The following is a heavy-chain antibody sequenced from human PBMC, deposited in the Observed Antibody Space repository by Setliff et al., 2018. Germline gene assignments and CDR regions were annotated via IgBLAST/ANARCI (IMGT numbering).Heavy chain of an antibody. D-gene: IGHD3-10*01. J-gene: IGHJ4*02. CDR1: GGSFSGYY. CDR2: IIHNEDI. CDR3: AKGRGEMDY. Sequence: PSETLSLTCAVYGGSFSGYYWSWIRQPPGKRLEWIGEIIHNEDINYNPSLKSRVTISIDTSKNQFSLNVRSVTAADTAIYYCAKGRGEMDYWGQGTLVTVSS. V-gene: IGHV4-34*12.